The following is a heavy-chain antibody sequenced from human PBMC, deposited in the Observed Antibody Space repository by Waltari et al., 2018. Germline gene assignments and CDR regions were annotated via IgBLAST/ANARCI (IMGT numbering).Heavy chain of an antibody. CDR1: GFTFSRFW. CDR2: INQDGSGK. J-gene: IGHJ4*02. CDR3: TDFDY. Sequence: IQLVESGGGLVQPGGSLRLSCAASGFTFSRFWMGGVRQAPGKGPEWVANINQDGSGKYYVDSVKGRFTISRDNGKNSLYLQLNSLRVDDTALYYCTDFDYWGLGTLVTVSS. V-gene: IGHV3-7*01.